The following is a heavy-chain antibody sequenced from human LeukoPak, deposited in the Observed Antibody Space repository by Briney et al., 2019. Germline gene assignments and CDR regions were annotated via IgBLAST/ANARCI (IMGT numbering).Heavy chain of an antibody. CDR1: GGSFSGDF. J-gene: IGHJ6*03. Sequence: SETLSLTCAVYGGSFSGDFWSWIRQSPGKGLEWIGEINHGGSTTYNPSLQSRVTMSVDTSTNQISLKMTSVTAADTAVYYCAREVRGVVVPAAIYYYYYMDVWGKGTTVTISS. V-gene: IGHV4-34*01. CDR2: INHGGST. CDR3: AREVRGVVVPAAIYYYYYMDV. D-gene: IGHD2-2*01.